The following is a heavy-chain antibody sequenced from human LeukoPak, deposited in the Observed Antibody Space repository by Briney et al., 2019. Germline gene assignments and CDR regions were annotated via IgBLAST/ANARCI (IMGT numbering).Heavy chain of an antibody. CDR3: ARVVGSPGDV. Sequence: SETLSLTSTAAGGSISGYYWCWIRQPARKRQEWIGRIHTSGSTNYNPSLKSRVTMSVDTSNNQFSLKLTSLNAADTAAYYCARVVGSPGDVWGKGTTVTVSS. D-gene: IGHD3-10*01. V-gene: IGHV4-4*07. CDR2: IHTSGST. J-gene: IGHJ6*04. CDR1: GGSISGYY.